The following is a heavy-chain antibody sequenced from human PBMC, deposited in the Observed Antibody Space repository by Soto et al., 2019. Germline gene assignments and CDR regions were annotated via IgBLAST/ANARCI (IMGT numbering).Heavy chain of an antibody. J-gene: IGHJ4*02. CDR3: ARDLETPHSSPSGHY. D-gene: IGHD3-22*01. CDR2: ISSSSIYI. CDR1: GFTFSSYS. Sequence: EVQLVEPGGGLVKPGGSLRLSCAASGFTFSSYSMNWVRQAPGKWLQWVSFISSSSIYIHYADSVKARFTISRDNAKNSLYLQMNSLRAEDTGVYYCARDLETPHSSPSGHYWGEGTLVTVS. V-gene: IGHV3-21*01.